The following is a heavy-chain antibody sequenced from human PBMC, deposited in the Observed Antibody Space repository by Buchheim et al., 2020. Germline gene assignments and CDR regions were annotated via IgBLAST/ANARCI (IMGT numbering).Heavy chain of an antibody. CDR3: ARRGSESYYNSFDY. V-gene: IGHV4-31*03. D-gene: IGHD3-10*01. CDR1: GGSISNTAYY. CDR2: IYYSGST. J-gene: IGHJ4*02. Sequence: QVQLHESDPGLVKPSETLSLTCTVSGGSISNTAYYWSWIRQHPGKDLVWIGYIYYSGSTHYNPSLKSRVTISVDTSNNQFSLKLSSVTAADTAVYYCARRGSESYYNSFDYWGQGTL.